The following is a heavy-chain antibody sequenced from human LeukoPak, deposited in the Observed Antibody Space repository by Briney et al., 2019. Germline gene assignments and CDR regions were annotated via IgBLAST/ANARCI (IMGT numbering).Heavy chain of an antibody. D-gene: IGHD4-11*01. Sequence: ASVKVSCKASGYTFTSYGLSWVRQAPGQGLEWMGWISAYNGNTNYAQKLQGRVTMTTDTSTSTAYMELRSLRSDDTAVYYCARDLNSNYVGGYFDYWGQGTLVTVSS. CDR1: GYTFTSYG. J-gene: IGHJ4*02. V-gene: IGHV1-18*01. CDR2: ISAYNGNT. CDR3: ARDLNSNYVGGYFDY.